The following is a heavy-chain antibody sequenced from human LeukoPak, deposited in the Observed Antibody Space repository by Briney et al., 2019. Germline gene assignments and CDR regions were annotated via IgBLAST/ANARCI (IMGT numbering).Heavy chain of an antibody. V-gene: IGHV1-18*01. Sequence: ASVKVSRKASGYTFMSYGISWVRQAPGQGLEWMGWISAYNGNTNYAQKVQGRVTMTTDTSTSTAYMELRSLRSDDTAVYYCARDRVTGTTRLFDPWGQGTLVTVSS. CDR2: ISAYNGNT. J-gene: IGHJ5*02. CDR1: GYTFMSYG. CDR3: ARDRVTGTTRLFDP. D-gene: IGHD1-7*01.